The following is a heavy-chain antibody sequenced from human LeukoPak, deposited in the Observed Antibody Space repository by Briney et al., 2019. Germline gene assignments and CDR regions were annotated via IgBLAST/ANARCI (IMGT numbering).Heavy chain of an antibody. CDR1: GFTFSSYA. CDR3: AKAQLRYFDWPDY. J-gene: IGHJ4*02. Sequence: GGSVRLSCAASGFTFSSYAMSWVRQAPGKGLEWVSSISGSDGSTYYADSVKGRFTISRDNSKNTLYLQMNSLRAEDTAVYYCAKAQLRYFDWPDYWGQGTLVTVSS. CDR2: ISGSDGST. V-gene: IGHV3-23*01. D-gene: IGHD3-9*01.